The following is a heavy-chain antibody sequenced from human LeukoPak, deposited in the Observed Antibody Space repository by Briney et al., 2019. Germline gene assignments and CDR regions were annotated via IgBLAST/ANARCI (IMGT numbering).Heavy chain of an antibody. CDR1: GGSFSGYY. CDR2: INHSGST. D-gene: IGHD6-25*01. CDR3: ARYSSDWGSLDY. J-gene: IGHJ4*02. V-gene: IGHV4-34*01. Sequence: SETLSLTCAVYGGSFSGYYWSWIRQHPGKGLEWIGEINHSGSTNYNPSLKSRVTISVDTSKNQFSLKLSSVTAADTAVYYCARYSSDWGSLDYWGQGTVVTVSS.